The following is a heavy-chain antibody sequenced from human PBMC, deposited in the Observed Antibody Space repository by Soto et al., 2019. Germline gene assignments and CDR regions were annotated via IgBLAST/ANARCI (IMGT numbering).Heavy chain of an antibody. D-gene: IGHD2-15*01. J-gene: IGHJ5*02. CDR3: AKDLAYCSGGSCSQHDGSET. V-gene: IGHV3-30*18. CDR1: AFAFSTYD. CDR2: ISFDGINS. Sequence: QVQLVESGGGGVQPGGSLRLSCAASAFAFSTYDMHWVRQAPGKGLERVAIISFDGINSFYANSVNGRFTISRDNSKNTLCLEMSSLRDEDTAVYFCAKDLAYCSGGSCSQHDGSETWGQGTLVTVSS.